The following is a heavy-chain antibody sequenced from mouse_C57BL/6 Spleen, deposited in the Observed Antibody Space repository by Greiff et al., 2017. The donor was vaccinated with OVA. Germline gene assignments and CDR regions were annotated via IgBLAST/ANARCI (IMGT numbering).Heavy chain of an antibody. D-gene: IGHD2-12*01. J-gene: IGHJ1*03. V-gene: IGHV6-3*01. CDR1: GFTFSNYW. Sequence: EVKLVDSGGGLVQPGGSMKLSCVASGFTFSNYWMNWVRQSPEKGLEWVAQIRLKSDNYATHYAETVKGRFTISRDDSKSSVYLQMNNLRAEDTGIYYCTENCYSAWYYDVWGTGTTVTVSS. CDR3: TENCYSAWYYDV. CDR2: IRLKSDNYAT.